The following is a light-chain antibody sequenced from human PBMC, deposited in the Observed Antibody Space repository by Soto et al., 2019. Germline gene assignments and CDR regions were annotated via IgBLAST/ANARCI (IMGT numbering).Light chain of an antibody. CDR3: QQYNSYSKT. CDR1: QSIDNW. Sequence: DIQMTQSPSTLSASVGDRVTITCRPSQSIDNWLAWYQQKPGKAPKLLIYKASSLESGVPSRFSGSGSGTEFTLSISSLQPDDSASYYCQQYNSYSKTFGQGTKVDI. J-gene: IGKJ1*01. CDR2: KAS. V-gene: IGKV1-5*03.